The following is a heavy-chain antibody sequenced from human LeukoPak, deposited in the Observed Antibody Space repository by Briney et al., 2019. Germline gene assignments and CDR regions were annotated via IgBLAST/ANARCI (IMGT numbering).Heavy chain of an antibody. J-gene: IGHJ4*02. CDR1: GVSISSYY. Sequence: SDTLSLTCTVSGVSISSYYWSWIRQPPGKGLEWIGYIYYSGSTNYNPSLKGRVTISVDTSKNQFSLKLSSVTAADTAVYYCARSYDRESYFDYWGQGTLVTVSS. CDR2: IYYSGST. V-gene: IGHV4-59*08. D-gene: IGHD3-9*01. CDR3: ARSYDRESYFDY.